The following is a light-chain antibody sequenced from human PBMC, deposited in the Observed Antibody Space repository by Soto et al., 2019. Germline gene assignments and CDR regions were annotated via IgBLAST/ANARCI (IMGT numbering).Light chain of an antibody. Sequence: EIGLTQSSGTLSLSPGDRATLSCRASQTVSNNYLAWCQQKPGQAPRVIMYGASRRATGIPDRFSGGGSGTDFTLTISRLEPEDFAVYFCQQYAGPPTTFGQGTRLEIK. CDR2: GAS. CDR3: QQYAGPPTT. V-gene: IGKV3-20*01. J-gene: IGKJ5*01. CDR1: QTVSNNY.